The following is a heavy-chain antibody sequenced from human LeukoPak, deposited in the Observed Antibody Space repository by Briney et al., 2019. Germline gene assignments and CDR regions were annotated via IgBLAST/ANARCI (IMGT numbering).Heavy chain of an antibody. CDR2: IYYSGST. V-gene: IGHV4-39*01. D-gene: IGHD6-19*01. J-gene: IGHJ6*02. CDR3: AKVCSGWTHYYYYGMDV. Sequence: TTSETLSLTCTVSGGSISSATYYWGWIRQPPGKGLEWIGSIYYSGSTYYNPSLKSRVTISVDTSKNQFSLKLSSVTAADTAVYYCAKVCSGWTHYYYYGMDVWGQGTTVTVSS. CDR1: GGSISSATYY.